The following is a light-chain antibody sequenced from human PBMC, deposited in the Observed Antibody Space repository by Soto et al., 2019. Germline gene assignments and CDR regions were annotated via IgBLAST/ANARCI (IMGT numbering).Light chain of an antibody. Sequence: EIVLTQSPATLSLSPGERATLSCRASQSVSSYLAWYQQKPGHAPRLLIYDASNRATGIPARLSGSGSGTDVTLTISSLEPADFAVYYCQQRSNLPLTFGGGTKVEIK. J-gene: IGKJ4*01. CDR2: DAS. CDR1: QSVSSY. V-gene: IGKV3-11*01. CDR3: QQRSNLPLT.